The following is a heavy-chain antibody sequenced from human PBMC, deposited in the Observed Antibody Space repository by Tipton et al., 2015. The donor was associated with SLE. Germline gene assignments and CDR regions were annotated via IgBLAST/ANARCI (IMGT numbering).Heavy chain of an antibody. J-gene: IGHJ6*02. CDR1: GGSINSGDYY. CDR2: VYYSGST. V-gene: IGHV4-61*08. Sequence: TLSLTCTVSGGSINSGDYYWSWIRQPPGKGLEWIGYVYYSGSTNCNPSLKSRVTISADTSKNQFSLRLNSVTAADTAVYYCARSPYYYDAMDVWGQGTAVTVSS. CDR3: ARSPYYYDAMDV.